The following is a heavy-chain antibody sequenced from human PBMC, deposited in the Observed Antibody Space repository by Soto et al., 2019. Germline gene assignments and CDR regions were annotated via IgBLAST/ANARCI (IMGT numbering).Heavy chain of an antibody. CDR2: IIPILGIA. Sequence: QVQLVQSGAEVKKPGSSVKVSCKASGGTFSSYTISWVRQAPGQGLEWMGRIIPILGIANYAQKFQGRFTVTADKSRSTAYMGLSSLRSEDTAVYYCASAPSWGGTTSFDYWGQGSLVTVSS. V-gene: IGHV1-69*02. CDR3: ASAPSWGGTTSFDY. D-gene: IGHD1-1*01. CDR1: GGTFSSYT. J-gene: IGHJ4*02.